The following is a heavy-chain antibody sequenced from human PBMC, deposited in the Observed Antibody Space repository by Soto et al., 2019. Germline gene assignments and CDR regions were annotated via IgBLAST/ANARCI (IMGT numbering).Heavy chain of an antibody. D-gene: IGHD2-15*01. CDR2: ISYDGSNK. J-gene: IGHJ6*01. CDR3: ARDRVVVVAATHTHYYYYGMDV. CDR1: GFTFSSYA. V-gene: IGHV3-30-3*01. Sequence: QVQLVESGGGVVQPGRSLRLSCAASGFTFSSYAMHWVRQAPGKGLEWVAVISYDGSNKYYADSVKGRFTISRDNSKNTLYLQMNSLRAEDTTVYYCARDRVVVVAATHTHYYYYGMDVW.